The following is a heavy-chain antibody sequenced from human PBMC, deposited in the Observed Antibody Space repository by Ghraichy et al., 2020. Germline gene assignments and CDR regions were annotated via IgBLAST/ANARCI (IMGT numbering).Heavy chain of an antibody. CDR1: GASVSTGDNF. V-gene: IGHV4-30-4*01. D-gene: IGHD2-15*01. CDR3: ATGPKDAIYHYYGMDV. Sequence: LSCTVSGASVSTGDNFWSWIRQAPGKGLEWIGNIYYSGATQFNASLKSRLDMSVDMSKNRFSLTLTSVTAADTAVYFCATGPKDAIYHYYGMDVWGQGTTVIVSS. J-gene: IGHJ6*02. CDR2: IYYSGAT.